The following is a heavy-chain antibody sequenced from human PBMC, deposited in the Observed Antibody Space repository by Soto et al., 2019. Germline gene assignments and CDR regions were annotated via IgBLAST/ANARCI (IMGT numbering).Heavy chain of an antibody. CDR2: IKQDGSEK. J-gene: IGHJ3*02. CDR3: ARWNVLLWSGELSLRAFDI. Sequence: PGGSLRLSCAASGFTFSSYWMSWVRQAPGKGLEWVANIKQDGSEKYYVDSVKGRFTISRDNAKNSLYLQMNSLRAEDTAVYYCARWNVLLWSGELSLRAFDIWGQGTMVTVSS. D-gene: IGHD3-10*01. V-gene: IGHV3-7*05. CDR1: GFTFSSYW.